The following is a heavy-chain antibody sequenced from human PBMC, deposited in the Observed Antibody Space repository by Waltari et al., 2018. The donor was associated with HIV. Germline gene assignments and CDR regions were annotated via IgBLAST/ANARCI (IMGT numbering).Heavy chain of an antibody. CDR2: IYYSGST. CDR3: ARHQFGRSITMVRGVSSAGAFDI. J-gene: IGHJ3*02. Sequence: QLQLQESGPGLVKPSETLSLTCTVSGGSISSSSYYWGWIRQPPGKGLEWIGSIYYSGSTYYNPSLKSRVTISVDTSKNQFSLKLSSVTAADTAVYYCARHQFGRSITMVRGVSSAGAFDIWGQGTMVTVSS. D-gene: IGHD3-10*01. V-gene: IGHV4-39*01. CDR1: GGSISSSSYY.